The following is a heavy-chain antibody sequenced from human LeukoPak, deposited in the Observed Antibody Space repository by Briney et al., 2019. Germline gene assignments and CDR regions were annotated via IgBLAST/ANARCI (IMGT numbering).Heavy chain of an antibody. V-gene: IGHV4-39*07. J-gene: IGHJ3*02. CDR1: GVSISTNNYN. CDR3: ARQSSGWPLDAFDI. CDR2: IYHSGNT. Sequence: PSETLSLTCTVSGVSISTNNYNWGWIRQPPGKGPEWIGSIYHSGNTYNPSLKSRVTISVDTSKNQFSLKLSSVTAADTAVYYCARQSSGWPLDAFDIWGQGTMVTVSS. D-gene: IGHD6-19*01.